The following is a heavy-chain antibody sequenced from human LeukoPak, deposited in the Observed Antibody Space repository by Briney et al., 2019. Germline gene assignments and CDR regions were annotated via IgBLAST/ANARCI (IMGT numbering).Heavy chain of an antibody. J-gene: IGHJ4*02. D-gene: IGHD3-10*01. CDR3: ARGSYYGSGSFSR. Sequence: SGGSLRLSCAASGFTFSSYSMNWVRQAPGKGLEWVSYISSSSSTIYYADSVKGRFTISRDNAKNSLYLQMNSLRAEDTAVYYCARGSYYGSGSFSRWGQGTLVTVSS. CDR1: GFTFSSYS. CDR2: ISSSSSTI. V-gene: IGHV3-48*01.